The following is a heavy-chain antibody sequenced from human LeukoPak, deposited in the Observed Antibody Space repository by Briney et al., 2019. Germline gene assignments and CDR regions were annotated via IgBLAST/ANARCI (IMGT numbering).Heavy chain of an antibody. CDR1: GFTFSSCW. CDR2: IKQDGSEK. J-gene: IGHJ4*02. D-gene: IGHD6-13*01. V-gene: IGHV3-7*04. CDR3: ARGSIAAAGTGDY. Sequence: GGSLSLSCAASGFTFSSCWMSWVRQAPGKGLEWVANIKQDGSEKYYVDSVKGRFTISRDNAKNSLYLQMNSLRAEDTAIYYCARGSIAAAGTGDYWGQGTLVTVSS.